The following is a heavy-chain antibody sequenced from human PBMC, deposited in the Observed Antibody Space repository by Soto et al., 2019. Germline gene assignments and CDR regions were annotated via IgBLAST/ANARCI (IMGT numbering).Heavy chain of an antibody. CDR1: GFTVSNSY. CDR3: ARGFQSSFGY. CDR2: IYSGGST. J-gene: IGHJ4*02. V-gene: IGHV3-53*01. Sequence: PGGSLRLSCAASGFTVSNSYMSWVRQAPGKGLEWVSVIYSGGSTYYADSAKGRFTISRDSSKNTLYLQMNSLRAEDTAVYYCARGFQSSFGYWGQGTLVTVSS. D-gene: IGHD2-21*01.